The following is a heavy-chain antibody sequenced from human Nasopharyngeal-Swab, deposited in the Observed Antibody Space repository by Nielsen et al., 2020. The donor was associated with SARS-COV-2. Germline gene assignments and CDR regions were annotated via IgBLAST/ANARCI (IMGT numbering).Heavy chain of an antibody. CDR1: GGSLSDYY. D-gene: IGHD3-10*01. Sequence: SKTLSLTCAVYGGSLSDYYWNWIRQSPNRGLEFIGEINHSGSTNYNPSLKSRVTISVDTSKNQFSLKLSSVTAADTAVYYCARVRRLRRGGYYFDYWGQGTLVTVSS. CDR3: ARVRRLRRGGYYFDY. J-gene: IGHJ4*02. CDR2: INHSGST. V-gene: IGHV4-34*01.